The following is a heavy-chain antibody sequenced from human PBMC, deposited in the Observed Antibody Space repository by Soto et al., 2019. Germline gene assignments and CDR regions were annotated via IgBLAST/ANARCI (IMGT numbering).Heavy chain of an antibody. Sequence: ASVKVSCKASGYTFTSYAMHWVRQAPGQRLEWMGWINAGNGNTKYSQKFQGRVTITRDTSASTAYMELSSLRSEDTAVYYCARDATLSNVQFHQWLAYFDYWGQGTLVTVSS. J-gene: IGHJ4*02. CDR2: INAGNGNT. CDR1: GYTFTSYA. CDR3: ARDATLSNVQFHQWLAYFDY. D-gene: IGHD6-19*01. V-gene: IGHV1-3*01.